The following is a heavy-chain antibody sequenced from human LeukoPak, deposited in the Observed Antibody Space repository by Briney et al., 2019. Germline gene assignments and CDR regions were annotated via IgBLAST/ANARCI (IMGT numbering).Heavy chain of an antibody. Sequence: SETLSLTCAVSGGSISSSNWWSWVRQLPGKGLEWIGEIYHSGSTNYNPPLKSRVTISVDKSKNQFSLKLSSVTAADTAVYYCASTGQAVLWSPYYFDYWGQGTLVTVSS. CDR3: ASTGQAVLWSPYYFDY. V-gene: IGHV4-4*02. CDR1: GGSISSSNW. J-gene: IGHJ4*02. D-gene: IGHD3-10*01. CDR2: IYHSGST.